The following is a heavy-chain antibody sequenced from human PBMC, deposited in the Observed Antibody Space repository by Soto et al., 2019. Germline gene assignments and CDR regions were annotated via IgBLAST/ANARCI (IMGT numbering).Heavy chain of an antibody. CDR2: MSHSGGT. V-gene: IGHV4-34*01. CDR3: ARVERGTATTVVDAFDI. Sequence: QVQLQQWGAGLLKPSETLSLTCAVYGGSVSGANYYWSWIRQPPGKGLEWIGEMSHSGGTHCNPSLKSRVTISVDTSTNQFSLKMCSVTAADTALYYCARVERGTATTVVDAFDIWGPGTMVTVSS. J-gene: IGHJ3*02. CDR1: GGSVSGANYY. D-gene: IGHD1-1*01.